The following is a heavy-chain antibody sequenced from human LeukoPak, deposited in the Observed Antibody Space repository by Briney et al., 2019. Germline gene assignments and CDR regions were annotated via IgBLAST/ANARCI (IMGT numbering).Heavy chain of an antibody. J-gene: IGHJ4*02. Sequence: PGGSLRLSCAASGFTFSSYAMHWVRQAPGKGLEWVAVISHDGGNKYYADSVKGRFTISRDNSKNTLYLQMNGLRAEETAMYYCATPYTSGWSLYFDNWGQGTLVTVSS. CDR1: GFTFSSYA. CDR2: ISHDGGNK. D-gene: IGHD6-19*01. CDR3: ATPYTSGWSLYFDN. V-gene: IGHV3-30-3*01.